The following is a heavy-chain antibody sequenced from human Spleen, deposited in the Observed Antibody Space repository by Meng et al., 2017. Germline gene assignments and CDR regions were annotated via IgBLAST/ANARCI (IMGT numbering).Heavy chain of an antibody. V-gene: IGHV4-34*01. Sequence: SETLSLTCAVYGGSFSGYYWSWIRQPPGKGLEWIGEINHSGSTYYNPSLKSRVTISVDTSKNQFPLKLSSVTAADTAVYFCARGNSGTSEFDFWGQGTLVTVSS. CDR2: INHSGST. CDR3: ARGNSGTSEFDF. J-gene: IGHJ4*02. CDR1: GGSFSGYY. D-gene: IGHD1-26*01.